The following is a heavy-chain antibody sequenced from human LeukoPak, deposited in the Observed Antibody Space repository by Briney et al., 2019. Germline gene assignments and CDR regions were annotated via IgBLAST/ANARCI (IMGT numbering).Heavy chain of an antibody. CDR3: AKDFYGSGWPRYAFDI. J-gene: IGHJ3*02. V-gene: IGHV3-23*01. CDR1: GFTFSSYA. CDR2: ISGSGGST. D-gene: IGHD6-19*01. Sequence: EAGGSLRLSCAASGFTFSSYAMSWVRQAPGKGLEWVSAISGSGGSTYYADSVKGRFTISRDNSKNTLYLQMNSLRAEDTAVYYCAKDFYGSGWPRYAFDIWGQGTMVTVSS.